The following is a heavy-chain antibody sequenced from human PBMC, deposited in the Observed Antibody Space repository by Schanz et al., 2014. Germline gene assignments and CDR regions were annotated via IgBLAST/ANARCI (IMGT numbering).Heavy chain of an antibody. CDR2: IIPILGIA. J-gene: IGHJ4*02. V-gene: IGHV1-69*04. D-gene: IGHD3-22*01. Sequence: QVQLVQSGAEVKKPGSPVKVSCKSSGVTFSSYAISWVRQAPGQGLEWMGRIIPILGIATYAQKFQGRLTITADKSTSTAYMELSSLRSEDTAMYYCARDYYDSSGYYDCDYWGQGTLVTVSS. CDR3: ARDYYDSSGYYDCDY. CDR1: GVTFSSYA.